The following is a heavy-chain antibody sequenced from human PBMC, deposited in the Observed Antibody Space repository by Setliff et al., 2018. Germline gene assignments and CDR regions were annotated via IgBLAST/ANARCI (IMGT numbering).Heavy chain of an antibody. J-gene: IGHJ6*03. CDR1: GGSISSSSYY. D-gene: IGHD2-2*01. Sequence: SLTCTVSGGSISSSSYYWGWIRQPPGKGLEWIGSIYHSGSTYYNPSLKSRVTISVDTSKNQFSLNLSSVTAADTAVYYCARLGGSSTSGGFYYFYYYMDIWGKGTTVTVSS. V-gene: IGHV4-39*01. CDR3: ARLGGSSTSGGFYYFYYYMDI. CDR2: IYHSGST.